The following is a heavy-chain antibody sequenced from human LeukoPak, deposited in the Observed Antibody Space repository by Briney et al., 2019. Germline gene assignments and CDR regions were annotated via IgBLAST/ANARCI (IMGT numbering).Heavy chain of an antibody. Sequence: SGGSLRLSCAASGFTFSSYEMNWVRQAPGKGLEWVSYISSSGSTIYYADSVKGRFTISRDNAKNSLYLQMNSLRAEDTAVYYCARVQQLFFVGYMDVWGKGTTVTISS. CDR1: GFTFSSYE. J-gene: IGHJ6*03. V-gene: IGHV3-48*03. D-gene: IGHD6-13*01. CDR2: ISSSGSTI. CDR3: ARVQQLFFVGYMDV.